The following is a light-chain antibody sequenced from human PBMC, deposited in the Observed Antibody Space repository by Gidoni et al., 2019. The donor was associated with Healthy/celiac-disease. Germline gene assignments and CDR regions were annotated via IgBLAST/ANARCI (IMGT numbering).Light chain of an antibody. CDR1: QSISSY. CDR3: QQSYSTPRT. CDR2: AAS. Sequence: DIQMTQSPSSLSAYVGDRVTITCRASQSISSYLNLYQQKPGNAPKLLIYAASSLQSGVPSRFSGSGSGTDVTLTISSLQPEDFATYYCQQSYSTPRTFGQGTKLEIK. J-gene: IGKJ2*01. V-gene: IGKV1-39*01.